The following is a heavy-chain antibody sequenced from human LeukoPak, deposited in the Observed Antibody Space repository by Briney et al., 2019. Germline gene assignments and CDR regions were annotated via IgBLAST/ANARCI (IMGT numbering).Heavy chain of an antibody. CDR2: INHSGST. D-gene: IGHD3-10*01. V-gene: IGHV4-34*01. Sequence: SETLSLTCAVYGGSFSGYYWSWIRQPPGKGLEWIGEINHSGSTNYNPSLKSRVTISVDTSKNQFSLKLSSVTAADTAVYYCARGEGKYYYGSRSPFDPWGQGTLVTVSS. J-gene: IGHJ5*02. CDR3: ARGEGKYYYGSRSPFDP. CDR1: GGSFSGYY.